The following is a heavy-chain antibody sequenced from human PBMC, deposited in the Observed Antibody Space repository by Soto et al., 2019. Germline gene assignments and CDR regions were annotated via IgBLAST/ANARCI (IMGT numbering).Heavy chain of an antibody. J-gene: IGHJ6*02. D-gene: IGHD3-3*01. V-gene: IGHV3-23*01. CDR3: AKAYYDFWSGYPGHPVNYYYYGMDV. Sequence: EVQLLESGGGLVQPGGSLRLSCAASGFTFSSYAMSWVRQAPGKGLEWVSAISGSGGSTYYADSVKGRFTISRDNSKNTLYLQMNSLRAEDTAVYYCAKAYYDFWSGYPGHPVNYYYYGMDVWGQGTTVTVSS. CDR2: ISGSGGST. CDR1: GFTFSSYA.